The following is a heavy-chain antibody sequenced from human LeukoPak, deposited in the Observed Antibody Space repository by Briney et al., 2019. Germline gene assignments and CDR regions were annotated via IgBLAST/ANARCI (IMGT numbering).Heavy chain of an antibody. J-gene: IGHJ4*02. D-gene: IGHD3-3*01. CDR1: GFTFSSYG. CDR2: ISYDGSNK. Sequence: GGSLRLSCAASGFTFSSYGMHWVRQAPGKGLEWVAVISYDGSNKYYADSVKGRFTISRDNSKNTLYLQMNSLRAEDTAVYYCAKGTFLEWLLLPYYFDYWGQGTLVTVSS. V-gene: IGHV3-33*05. CDR3: AKGTFLEWLLLPYYFDY.